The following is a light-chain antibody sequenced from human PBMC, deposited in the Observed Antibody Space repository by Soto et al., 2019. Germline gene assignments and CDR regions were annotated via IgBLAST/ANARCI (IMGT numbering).Light chain of an antibody. V-gene: IGLV2-11*01. J-gene: IGLJ1*01. CDR3: CSYAGSYGGV. Sequence: SALTQPRSVSGSPGQSVTISCTGTSSDVGGYNYVSWYQQHPGKAPKLMIYDVSKRPSGVPDRFSGSKSGNTASLTISGLQAEDEADYYCCSYAGSYGGVFGTGTKLTVL. CDR2: DVS. CDR1: SSDVGGYNY.